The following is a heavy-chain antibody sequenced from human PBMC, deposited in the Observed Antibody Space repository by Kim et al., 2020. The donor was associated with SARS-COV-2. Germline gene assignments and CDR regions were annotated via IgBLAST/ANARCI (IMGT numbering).Heavy chain of an antibody. CDR3: ARVSGDFWSGYFDY. V-gene: IGHV3-30*01. J-gene: IGHJ4*02. D-gene: IGHD3-3*01. Sequence: ADTVKGRFTISEDNSKNTLYLQMNSLRAEETAVYYCARVSGDFWSGYFDYWGQGTLVTVSS.